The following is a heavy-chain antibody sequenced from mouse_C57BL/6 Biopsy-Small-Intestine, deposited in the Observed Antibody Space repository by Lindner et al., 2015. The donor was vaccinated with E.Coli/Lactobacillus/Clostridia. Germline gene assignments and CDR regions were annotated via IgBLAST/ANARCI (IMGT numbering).Heavy chain of an antibody. J-gene: IGHJ4*01. V-gene: IGHV1-15*01. CDR2: IDPETGGT. CDR1: GYTFTDYE. CDR3: TRQVLRRAMDY. Sequence: VQLQESGAELVRPGASVTLSCKASGYTFTDYEMHWVKQTPVHGLEWIGAIDPETGGTAYNQKFKGKAILTADKSSSTAYMELRSLTSEDSAVYYCTRQVLRRAMDYWGQGTSVTVSS. D-gene: IGHD2-14*01.